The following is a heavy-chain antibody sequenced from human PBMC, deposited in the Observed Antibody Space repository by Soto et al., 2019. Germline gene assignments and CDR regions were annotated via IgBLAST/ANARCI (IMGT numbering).Heavy chain of an antibody. CDR3: ARGRDVVVVTAPDAFDI. CDR2: IYYSGST. J-gene: IGHJ3*02. CDR1: GGSISSGGYY. Sequence: QVQLQESGPGLVKPSQTLSLTCTVSGGSISSGGYYWSWIRQHPGKGLEWIGYIYYSGSTYYNPSLKSRVTISVDTSKNQFSRMMSSVTAADTAVYYCARGRDVVVVTAPDAFDIWGQGTMVTVSS. V-gene: IGHV4-31*03. D-gene: IGHD2-21*02.